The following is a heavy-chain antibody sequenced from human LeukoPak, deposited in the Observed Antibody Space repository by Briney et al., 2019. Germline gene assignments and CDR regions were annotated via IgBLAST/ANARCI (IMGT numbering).Heavy chain of an antibody. CDR2: IIPILGSA. V-gene: IGHV1-69*11. CDR3: ATSSRTYSSTDY. Sequence: ASVKVSCKASGGTLSSYAISWVRQAPGQGLEWMGWIIPILGSANYAQSFQGRVTMTADESTSTAYMELSSLRSEDTAVYYCATSSRTYSSTDYWGQGTLVTVSS. J-gene: IGHJ4*02. CDR1: GGTLSSYA. D-gene: IGHD6-13*01.